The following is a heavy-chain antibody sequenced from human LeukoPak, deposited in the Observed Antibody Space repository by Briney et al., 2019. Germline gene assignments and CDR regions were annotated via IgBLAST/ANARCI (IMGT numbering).Heavy chain of an antibody. J-gene: IGHJ3*02. CDR3: ASDNFGGAFDI. CDR1: GGSISSSSYY. CDR2: IYYSGST. Sequence: PSETLSLTCTVSGGSISSSSYYWGWIRQPPGKGLEWIGSIYYSGSTYYNPSLESRVTISVDTSKNQFSLKLSSVTAADTAVYYCASDNFGGAFDIWGQGTMVTVSS. V-gene: IGHV4-39*01. D-gene: IGHD3-16*01.